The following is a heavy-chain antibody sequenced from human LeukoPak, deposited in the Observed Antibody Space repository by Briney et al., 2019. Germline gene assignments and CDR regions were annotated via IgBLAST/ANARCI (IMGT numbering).Heavy chain of an antibody. J-gene: IGHJ5*02. CDR2: IKQDGSEK. CDR3: ARYASISGSRWLDP. V-gene: IGHV3-7*01. Sequence: QPGGSLRLSCAASGFTFSSYWMSWVRQAPGKGLEWVADIKQDGSEKYYVDSVKGRFIISRDNAKNSLCLQMNSLRGEDTAVYYCARYASISGSRWLDPWGQGTLVTVSS. CDR1: GFTFSSYW. D-gene: IGHD3-22*01.